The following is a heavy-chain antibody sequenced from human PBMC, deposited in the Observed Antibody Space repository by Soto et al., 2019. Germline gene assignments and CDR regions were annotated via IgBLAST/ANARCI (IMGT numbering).Heavy chain of an antibody. CDR1: GFTVSSNY. D-gene: IGHD6-13*01. CDR3: ARGGVFFYMDV. CDR2: IYSGGST. Sequence: PGGSLRLSCAASGFTVSSNYMSWGRQAPGKGLEWVSVIYSGGSTYYADSVKGRFTISRDNSKNTLYLQMNSLRAEDTAVYYCARGGVFFYMDVWGKGTTVTVSS. V-gene: IGHV3-66*01. J-gene: IGHJ6*03.